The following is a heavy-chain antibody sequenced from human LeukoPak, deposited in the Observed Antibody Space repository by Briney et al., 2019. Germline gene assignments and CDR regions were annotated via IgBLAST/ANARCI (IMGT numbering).Heavy chain of an antibody. V-gene: IGHV5-51*01. D-gene: IGHD6-19*01. CDR2: IYPGDSDT. CDR3: ARQIAVAGTAYYGSDV. Sequence: GESLKISCKGAGYTFNTYWIAWVRQMPGKGLEWMGIIYPGDSDTRYSPSFQGQVTISADKSIGTAYLQWSSLKASDTATYYCARQIAVAGTAYYGSDVCGQGTTVTVSS. J-gene: IGHJ6*02. CDR1: GYTFNTYW.